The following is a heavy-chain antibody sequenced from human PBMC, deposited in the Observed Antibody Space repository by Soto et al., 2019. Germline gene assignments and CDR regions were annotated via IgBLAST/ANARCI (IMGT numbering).Heavy chain of an antibody. CDR1: GFTFSDYY. D-gene: IGHD3-9*01. CDR3: ASSLGNYDILTGYDY. J-gene: IGHJ4*02. V-gene: IGHV3-11*05. CDR2: ISSSSSYT. Sequence: QVQLVESGGGLVKPGGSLRLSCAASGFTFSDYYMSWIRQAPGQGLVWVSYISSSSSYTNYADSVKGRFTISRDNAKNSLYLQMNSLRAEDTAVYYCASSLGNYDILTGYDYWGQGTLVTVSS.